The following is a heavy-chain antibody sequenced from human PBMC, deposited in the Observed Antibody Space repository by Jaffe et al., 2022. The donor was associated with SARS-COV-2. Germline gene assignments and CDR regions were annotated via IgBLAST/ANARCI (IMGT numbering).Heavy chain of an antibody. CDR3: ARDPWDGYNFGLDY. CDR1: GFTFSSYG. V-gene: IGHV3-33*01. D-gene: IGHD5-12*01. CDR2: IWYDGSNK. J-gene: IGHJ4*02. Sequence: QVQLVESGGGVVQPGRSLRLSCAASGFTFSSYGMHWVRQAPGKGLEWVAVIWYDGSNKYYADSVKGRFTISRDNSKNTLYLQMNSLRAEDTAVYYCARDPWDGYNFGLDYWGQGTLVTVSS.